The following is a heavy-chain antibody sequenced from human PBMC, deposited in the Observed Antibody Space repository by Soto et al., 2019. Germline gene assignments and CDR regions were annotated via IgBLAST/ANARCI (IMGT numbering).Heavy chain of an antibody. CDR2: ISGSSSDT. J-gene: IGHJ4*02. V-gene: IGHV3-11*05. CDR1: GFTFSDYY. Sequence: QVQLVESGGGLVKPGGSLRLSCAASGFTFSDYYMSWIRQAPGKGLESLSYISGSSSDTKYAESVRGRFTISRDNAKNSLYLQMNSLRAEDTAVYYCATGPRRLSDWGQGTPVIVSS. CDR3: ATGPRRLSD. D-gene: IGHD3-3*01.